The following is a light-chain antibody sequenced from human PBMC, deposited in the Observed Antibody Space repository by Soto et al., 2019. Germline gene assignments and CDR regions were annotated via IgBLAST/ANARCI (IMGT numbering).Light chain of an antibody. CDR1: SSNIGSNY. V-gene: IGLV1-44*01. J-gene: IGLJ1*01. CDR2: SNN. CDR3: AAWDDSLNGPYV. Sequence: QSVLTQPPSVSGTPGQRVTISCSGSSSNIGSNYVYWYQQPPGTAPKLLIYSNNQRPSGVPDRFSGSKSGTSASLAISGLQSEDEADYYCAAWDDSLNGPYVFGTGTKVTVL.